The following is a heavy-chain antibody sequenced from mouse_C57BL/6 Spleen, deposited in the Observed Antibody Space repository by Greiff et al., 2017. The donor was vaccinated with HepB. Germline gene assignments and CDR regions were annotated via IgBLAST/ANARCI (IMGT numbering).Heavy chain of an antibody. J-gene: IGHJ1*03. Sequence: QVQLKQSGPELVKPGASVKLSCKASGYTFTSYDINWVKQRPGQGLEWIGWIYSRDGSTKYNEKFKGKATLTVDTSSSTADMELHSLTSADSAVYFCAISDYGSSYWYFDVWGTGTTVTVSS. D-gene: IGHD1-1*01. CDR2: IYSRDGST. CDR1: GYTFTSYD. V-gene: IGHV1-85*01. CDR3: AISDYGSSYWYFDV.